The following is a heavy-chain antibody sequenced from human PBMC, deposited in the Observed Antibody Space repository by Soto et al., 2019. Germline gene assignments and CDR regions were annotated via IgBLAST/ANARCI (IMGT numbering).Heavy chain of an antibody. V-gene: IGHV2-5*02. J-gene: IGHJ5*02. Sequence: QITLKESGPTLVQPTQTLTLTCTFSGFSLTTSGVGVGWIRQPPGKALEWLAVIYWDDDKRYSPYLKSRLTITQDTSKNQVVLTMTNMDPYDTGTYYCAHGRNAQKIDPWGQGILVTVSS. CDR3: AHGRNAQKIDP. CDR2: IYWDDDK. CDR1: GFSLTTSGVG. D-gene: IGHD1-1*01.